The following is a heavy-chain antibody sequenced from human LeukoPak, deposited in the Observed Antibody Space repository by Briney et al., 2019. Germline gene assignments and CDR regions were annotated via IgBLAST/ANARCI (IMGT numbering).Heavy chain of an antibody. CDR2: LYSAGST. V-gene: IGHV3-53*01. D-gene: IGHD3-10*01. J-gene: IGHJ4*02. Sequence: GGSLRLSCAASGFTVSSNYMSRVRQAPGKGLEWVSILYSAGSTYYADSVRGRFTISRDSSKNTVCLQMNGLTAEDTAVYYCASGGLGARKYYSDPFHFWGQGTLVTVSS. CDR1: GFTVSSNY. CDR3: ASGGLGARKYYSDPFHF.